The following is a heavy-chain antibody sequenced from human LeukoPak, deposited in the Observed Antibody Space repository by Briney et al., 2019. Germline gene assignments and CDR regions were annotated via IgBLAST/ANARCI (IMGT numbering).Heavy chain of an antibody. D-gene: IGHD1-26*01. Sequence: GGSLRLSCAASGFTFSSYGMHWVRQAPGVGLEWVAVISFDASDTYYADSVKGRFTISRDNSKNTLYLQMNSLRAEDTAVYYCASGVGATPGAFDIWGQGTMVTVSS. CDR3: ASGVGATPGAFDI. CDR2: ISFDASDT. J-gene: IGHJ3*02. CDR1: GFTFSSYG. V-gene: IGHV3-30*03.